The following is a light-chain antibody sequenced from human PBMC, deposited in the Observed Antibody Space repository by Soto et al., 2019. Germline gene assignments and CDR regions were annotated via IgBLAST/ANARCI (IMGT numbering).Light chain of an antibody. V-gene: IGKV1-12*01. CDR1: QGIGSS. J-gene: IGKJ1*01. Sequence: DIQMTQSPSSVSASVGDRVTINCRASQGIGSSLAWYQQKPGKAPNLLIYAASTFQSGVPSRFVASGSGTAFTLTISSLQPEDFGIYYCQQDKSLPWTFGQGTKVGIK. CDR2: AAS. CDR3: QQDKSLPWT.